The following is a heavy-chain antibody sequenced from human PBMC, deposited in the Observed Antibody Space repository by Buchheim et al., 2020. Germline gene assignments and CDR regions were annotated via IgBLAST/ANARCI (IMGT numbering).Heavy chain of an antibody. CDR2: ISYDGGNK. D-gene: IGHD3-3*01. CDR1: GFTFSSYA. CDR3: TTSNYDFWSGYKLWAPFDY. Sequence: QVQLVESGGGVVQPGRSLRLSCADSGFTFSSYAMHWVRQAPGKGLEWVAVISYDGGNKYYADSVKGRFTISRDNSKNTLYLQMNSLRAEDTAVYYCTTSNYDFWSGYKLWAPFDYWGQGTL. J-gene: IGHJ4*02. V-gene: IGHV3-30-3*01.